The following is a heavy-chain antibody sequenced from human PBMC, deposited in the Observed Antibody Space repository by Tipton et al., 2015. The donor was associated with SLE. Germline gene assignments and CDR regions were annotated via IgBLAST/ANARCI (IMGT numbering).Heavy chain of an antibody. Sequence: TLSLTCTVSGGSISSYYWSWIRQPPGKGLEWIGYISDGGGTNYNPSLKSRVTISVDPAKNQFSLKLTSVTAAGTAVYYCARGMVTWRWAIVGVDVWDQGTTVNVSS. V-gene: IGHV4-59*08. CDR3: ARGMVTWRWAIVGVDV. D-gene: IGHD2-21*02. CDR2: ISDGGGT. CDR1: GGSISSYY. J-gene: IGHJ6*02.